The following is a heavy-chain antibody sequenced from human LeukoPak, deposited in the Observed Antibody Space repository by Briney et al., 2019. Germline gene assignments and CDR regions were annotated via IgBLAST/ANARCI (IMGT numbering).Heavy chain of an antibody. J-gene: IGHJ4*02. Sequence: PGGSLRLSCAASGFTFSSYAMSWVRQAPGKGLEWVSAISGSGGSTYYADSVKGRFTISRDNSKSTLYLQMNSLRAEDTAVYYCAKDIVVVPAAYDYWGQGTLVTVSS. CDR1: GFTFSSYA. CDR3: AKDIVVVPAAYDY. V-gene: IGHV3-23*01. CDR2: ISGSGGST. D-gene: IGHD2-2*01.